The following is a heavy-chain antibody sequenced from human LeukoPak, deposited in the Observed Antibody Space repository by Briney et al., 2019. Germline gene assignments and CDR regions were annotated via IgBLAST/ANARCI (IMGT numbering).Heavy chain of an antibody. Sequence: SETLSLTCTVSGGSISSYYWSWIRQPPGKGLEWIGYIYYSGSTNYNPSLKSRVTISVDTSKNQFSLKLSPVTAADTAVYYCAREQSLAYAFDIWGQGTMVTVSS. V-gene: IGHV4-59*12. CDR3: AREQSLAYAFDI. CDR2: IYYSGST. CDR1: GGSISSYY. J-gene: IGHJ3*02.